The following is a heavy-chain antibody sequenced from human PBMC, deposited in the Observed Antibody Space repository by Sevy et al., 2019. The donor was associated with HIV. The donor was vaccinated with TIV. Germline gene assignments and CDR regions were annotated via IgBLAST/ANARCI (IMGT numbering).Heavy chain of an antibody. J-gene: IGHJ4*02. CDR1: GGSISSSSYY. V-gene: IGHV4-39*07. CDR3: ARAFGYCSSTSCYGGALFDY. D-gene: IGHD2-2*03. Sequence: SETLSLTCTVSGGSISSSSYYWGWIRQPPGKGLEWIGSIYYSGSTYYNPSLKSRVTISVDTSKNQFSLKLSSVTAADTAVYYCARAFGYCSSTSCYGGALFDYWGQGTLVTVSS. CDR2: IYYSGST.